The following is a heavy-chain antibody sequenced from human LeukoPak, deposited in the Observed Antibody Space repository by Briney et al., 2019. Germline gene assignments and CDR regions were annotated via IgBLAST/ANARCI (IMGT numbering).Heavy chain of an antibody. CDR2: ISGSGGST. D-gene: IGHD3-10*01. CDR1: GCTFRRYA. V-gene: IGHV3-23*01. CDR3: AKDGQWFGELLGY. J-gene: IGHJ4*02. Sequence: GGSLRLSCAASGCTFRRYAMSWVRQAPGKGLEWVSAISGSGGSTYYADSVKGRFTISRDNSKNTLYLQMNSLRAEDTAVYYCAKDGQWFGELLGYWGQGTLVTVSS.